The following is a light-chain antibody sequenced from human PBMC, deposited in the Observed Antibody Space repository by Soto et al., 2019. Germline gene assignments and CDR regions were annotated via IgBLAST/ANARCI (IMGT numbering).Light chain of an antibody. CDR1: QSISYW. Sequence: DIQMTQSPSTLSASVGDRVTITCRASQSISYWLAWYQQKPGRAPKLLIYDASSLASGVPSRFSGSGSGTEFTLTISSLQPDDSATYYSHHHTFGQGTKVEIK. CDR2: DAS. J-gene: IGKJ1*01. V-gene: IGKV1-5*01. CDR3: HHHT.